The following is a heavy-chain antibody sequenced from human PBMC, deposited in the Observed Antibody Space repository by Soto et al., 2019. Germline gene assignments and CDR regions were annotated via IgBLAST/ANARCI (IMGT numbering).Heavy chain of an antibody. CDR1: GFTFSMYS. CDR3: ARDHLILPAHDFFFGSDV. Sequence: PGGSLRLSCEVSGFTFSMYSMSWVRQSPGKGLEWVAKIPQDAIDGHFADSVKGRFTNSRDNGKNSLYLQLNNLRAAETAVYYCARDHLILPAHDFFFGSDVWGRGATVTVSS. J-gene: IGHJ6*02. D-gene: IGHD2-15*01. CDR2: IPQDAIDG. V-gene: IGHV3-7*03.